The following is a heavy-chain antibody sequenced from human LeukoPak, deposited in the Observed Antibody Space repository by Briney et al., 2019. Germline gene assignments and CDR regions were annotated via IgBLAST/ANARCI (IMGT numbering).Heavy chain of an antibody. CDR3: ARFPPSADSYEYYFDY. D-gene: IGHD5-18*01. Sequence: PSETLSLTCTVSGGSISNYYWSWIRQPPGKGLEWIGYVYYSGSTNHNPSLKSRVTISVDTPKNQFSLKLSSVTAADTAVYYCARFPPSADSYEYYFDYWGQGTLVTVSS. CDR2: VYYSGST. J-gene: IGHJ4*02. V-gene: IGHV4-59*01. CDR1: GGSISNYY.